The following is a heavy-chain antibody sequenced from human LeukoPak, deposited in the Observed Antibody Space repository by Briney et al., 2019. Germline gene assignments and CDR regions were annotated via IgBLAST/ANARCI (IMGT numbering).Heavy chain of an antibody. CDR3: ARGRSSTGLLGNYYYYYGMDV. J-gene: IGHJ6*02. D-gene: IGHD2-2*01. CDR2: INHSGST. CDR1: GGSFSGYY. Sequence: SETLSLTCAVYGGSFSGYYWSWIRQPPGKGLEWIGEINHSGSTNYNPSLKSRVTISVDTSKNQFSLKLSSVTAADTAVYYCARGRSSTGLLGNYYYYYGMDVWGQGTTVTVSS. V-gene: IGHV4-34*01.